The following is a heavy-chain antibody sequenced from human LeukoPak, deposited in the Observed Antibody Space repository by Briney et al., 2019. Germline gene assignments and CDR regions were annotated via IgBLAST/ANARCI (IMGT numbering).Heavy chain of an antibody. D-gene: IGHD4-17*01. CDR1: GYTFTSYY. CDR3: ARDRDYGDYAGPGNWFDP. J-gene: IGHJ5*02. Sequence: GASVKVSCKASGYTFTSYYVHWVRQAPGQGLEWMGIINPSGGSTSYAQKFQGRVTMTRDMSTSTVYMELSSLRSEDTAVYYCARDRDYGDYAGPGNWFDPWGQGTLVTVSS. CDR2: INPSGGST. V-gene: IGHV1-46*01.